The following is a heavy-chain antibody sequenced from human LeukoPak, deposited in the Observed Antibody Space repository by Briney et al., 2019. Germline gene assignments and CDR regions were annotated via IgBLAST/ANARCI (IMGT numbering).Heavy chain of an antibody. Sequence: GGSLRLSCAASGFTFDDYAMHWVRQAPGKGLEWVSGISWNSGSIGYADPVKGRFTISRDNAKNSLYLQMNSLRAEDTALYYCTSVPSWGQGTLVTVSS. J-gene: IGHJ4*02. CDR1: GFTFDDYA. CDR2: ISWNSGSI. CDR3: TSVPS. V-gene: IGHV3-9*01.